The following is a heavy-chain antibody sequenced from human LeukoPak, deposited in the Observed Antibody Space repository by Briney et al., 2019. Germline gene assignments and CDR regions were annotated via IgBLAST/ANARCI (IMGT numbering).Heavy chain of an antibody. CDR3: ARHSTFFGVVIIKGRVRGPFDY. J-gene: IGHJ4*02. CDR2: IYHSGTT. Sequence: SETLSPTCTVSGASISDYYWSWIRQSPGKGLEWIGYIYHSGTTNYNPSLKSRVTISVDTSKNQFSLKLSSVTAADTAVYYCARHSTFFGVVIIKGRVRGPFDYWGQGTLVTVSS. V-gene: IGHV4-59*08. CDR1: GASISDYY. D-gene: IGHD3-3*01.